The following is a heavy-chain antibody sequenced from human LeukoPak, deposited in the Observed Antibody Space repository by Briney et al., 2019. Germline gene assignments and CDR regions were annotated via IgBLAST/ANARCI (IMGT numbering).Heavy chain of an antibody. CDR1: GFTFDDYA. V-gene: IGHV3-20*04. CDR3: AREPPLSIAAPRTLDY. CDR2: INWNGGSS. Sequence: PGWSLRLSCAASGFTFDDYAVHWVRQAAGKGLEWVSGINWNGGSSGYADSVKGRFTISRDNSKNTLYLQMNSLRAEDTAVYYCAREPPLSIAAPRTLDYWGQGTLVTVSS. J-gene: IGHJ4*02. D-gene: IGHD6-13*01.